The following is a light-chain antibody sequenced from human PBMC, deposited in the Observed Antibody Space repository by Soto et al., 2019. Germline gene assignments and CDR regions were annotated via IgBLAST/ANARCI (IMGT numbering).Light chain of an antibody. V-gene: IGKV3-20*01. CDR3: QQYGSPLT. J-gene: IGKJ4*01. CDR2: GAS. Sequence: EIVLTQSPGTLSLSPGERATLSCRASQSVSSSYLAWYQQKPGQAPRLLIYGASSRATGIPDRFSGSGSGTDFTLTISRLEPXDFAVYYCQQYGSPLTFGGWTKVEIK. CDR1: QSVSSSY.